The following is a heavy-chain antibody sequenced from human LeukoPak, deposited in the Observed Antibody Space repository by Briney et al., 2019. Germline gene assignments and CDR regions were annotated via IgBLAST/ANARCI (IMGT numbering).Heavy chain of an antibody. CDR2: ISYSGST. CDR1: GGSISSYY. D-gene: IGHD2-21*02. J-gene: IGHJ4*02. V-gene: IGHV4-59*01. CDR3: ARGAILPDY. Sequence: KPSETLSLTCTVSGGSISSYYWNWIRQPPGKGLEWIGYISYSGSTSYNPSLKSRVTISVDTSKNQFSLKLSSVTAADTAVYYCARGAILPDYWGQGTLVTVSS.